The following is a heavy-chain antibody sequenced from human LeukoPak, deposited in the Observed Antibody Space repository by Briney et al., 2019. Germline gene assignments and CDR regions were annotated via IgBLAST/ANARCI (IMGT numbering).Heavy chain of an antibody. V-gene: IGHV1-69*01. CDR3: ASAVKYYYDSSGYYYGIDY. D-gene: IGHD3-22*01. CDR2: IIPIFGTA. J-gene: IGHJ4*02. CDR1: GGTFSSYA. Sequence: ASVEVSCKASGGTFSSYAISWVRQAPGQGLEWMGGIIPIFGTANYAQKFQGRVTITADESTSTAYMELSSLRSEDTAVYYCASAVKYYYDSSGYYYGIDYWGQGTLVTVSS.